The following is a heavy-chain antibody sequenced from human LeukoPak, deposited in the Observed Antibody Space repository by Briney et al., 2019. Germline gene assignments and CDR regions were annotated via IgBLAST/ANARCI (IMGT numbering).Heavy chain of an antibody. CDR2: INHSGST. V-gene: IGHV4-34*01. Sequence: SETLSLTCAVYGGSFSGYYWSWIRQPPGKGLEWIGEINHSGSTNYNPSLKSRVTISVDTSKNQFSLKLSSVTAADTAVYYCARGRTDRRRAKSYYYYYGMDVWGQGTTVTVSS. D-gene: IGHD1-26*01. J-gene: IGHJ6*02. CDR3: ARGRTDRRRAKSYYYYYGMDV. CDR1: GGSFSGYY.